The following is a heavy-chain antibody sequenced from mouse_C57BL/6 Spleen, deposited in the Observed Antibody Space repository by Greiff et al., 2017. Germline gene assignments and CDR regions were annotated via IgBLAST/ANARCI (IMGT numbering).Heavy chain of an antibody. D-gene: IGHD1-1*01. CDR2: INPNNGGT. CDR3: ARMRYGSSYPYFGY. V-gene: IGHV1-22*01. CDR1: GYTFTDYN. Sequence: EVQLQQSGPELVKPGASVKMSCKASGYTFTDYNMHWVKQSHGKSLEWIGYINPNNGGTSYNQKFKGKATLTVNKSSSTAYMELRSLTSEDSAVYYCARMRYGSSYPYFGYWGQGTTLTVAS. J-gene: IGHJ2*01.